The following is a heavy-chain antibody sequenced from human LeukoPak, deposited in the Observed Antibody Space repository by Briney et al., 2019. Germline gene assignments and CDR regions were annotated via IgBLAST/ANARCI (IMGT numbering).Heavy chain of an antibody. CDR2: ITGTGGST. V-gene: IGHV3-23*01. CDR1: GFIFSSYA. J-gene: IGHJ5*02. Sequence: TGGSLRLSCAASGFIFSSYAMSWVRQAPGKGPEWVSAITGTGGSTYYADSVKGRFTISRDNSKNTLYLQMNSLRAEDTAVYYCATRGYCSGTSCYAPQPWGQGTLVAVSS. CDR3: ATRGYCSGTSCYAPQP. D-gene: IGHD2-2*01.